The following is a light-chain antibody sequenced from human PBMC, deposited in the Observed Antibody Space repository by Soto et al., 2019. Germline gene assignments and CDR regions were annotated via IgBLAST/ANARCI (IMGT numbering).Light chain of an antibody. CDR2: GVT. Sequence: QSALTQPASVSGSPGQSITISCTGTSSDVGGYNYVSWYQQHPGIAPKLLIYGVTNRPSGVSTRFSGSKSGNTASLTISGRQEDDEDDYHCSSYTSASTLLYLFGTGTKVTVL. CDR3: SSYTSASTLLYL. CDR1: SSDVGGYNY. V-gene: IGLV2-14*01. J-gene: IGLJ1*01.